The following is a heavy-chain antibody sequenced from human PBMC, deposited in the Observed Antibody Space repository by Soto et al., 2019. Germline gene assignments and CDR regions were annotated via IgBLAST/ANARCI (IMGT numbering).Heavy chain of an antibody. D-gene: IGHD3-16*01. CDR1: GGSISSYY. Sequence: KASETLSLTCTVSGGSISSYYWSWIRQPPGKGLEWIGYIYYSGSTNYNPSLESRVTISVDTSKNQFSLKLSSVTAADTAVYYCARASLPAVVWGSYREYSFDYWGQAILLTVST. J-gene: IGHJ4*02. V-gene: IGHV4-59*01. CDR3: ARASLPAVVWGSYREYSFDY. CDR2: IYYSGST.